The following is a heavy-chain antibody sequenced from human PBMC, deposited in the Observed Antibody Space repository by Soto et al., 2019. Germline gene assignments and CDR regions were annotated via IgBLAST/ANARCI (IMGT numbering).Heavy chain of an antibody. V-gene: IGHV3-33*01. D-gene: IGHD6-19*01. CDR3: ARSSRLYSSGWYDWFDP. J-gene: IGHJ5*02. CDR1: GFTFSSYG. CDR2: IWYDGSNK. Sequence: QVQLVESGGGVVQPGRSLRLSCAASGFTFSSYGMHWVRQAPGKGLEWVAVIWYDGSNKYYADSVKGRFTISRDNSKNTRYLQMNSLRAEDTAVYYCARSSRLYSSGWYDWFDPWGQGTLVTVSS.